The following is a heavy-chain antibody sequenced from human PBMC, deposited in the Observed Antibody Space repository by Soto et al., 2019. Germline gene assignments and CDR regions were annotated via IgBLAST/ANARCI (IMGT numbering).Heavy chain of an antibody. CDR3: ARGGYYDILTGYYKKGADYYYYYMDV. J-gene: IGHJ6*03. CDR1: GYTFTSYY. V-gene: IGHV1-46*03. D-gene: IGHD3-9*01. Sequence: ASVKVSCKASGYTFTSYYMHWVRQAPGQGLEWMGIINPSGGSTSYAQKFQGRVTMTRDTSTSTVYMELSSLRSEDTAVYYCARGGYYDILTGYYKKGADYYYYYMDVWGKGTTVTVSS. CDR2: INPSGGST.